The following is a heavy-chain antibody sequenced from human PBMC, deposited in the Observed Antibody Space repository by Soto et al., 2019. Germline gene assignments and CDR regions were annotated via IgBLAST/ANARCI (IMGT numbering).Heavy chain of an antibody. D-gene: IGHD2-15*01. CDR1: GYSLSRNW. CDR3: ARHRYCSGGSCYLDAFDI. Sequence: SGYSLSRNWISWVRQMPGKGLEWMGRIDPSDSYTNYSPSFQGHVIISADKSISTAYLQWSSLKASDTAIYYCARHRYCSGGSCYLDAFDIWGQGTMVTVSS. V-gene: IGHV5-10-1*01. CDR2: IDPSDSYT. J-gene: IGHJ3*02.